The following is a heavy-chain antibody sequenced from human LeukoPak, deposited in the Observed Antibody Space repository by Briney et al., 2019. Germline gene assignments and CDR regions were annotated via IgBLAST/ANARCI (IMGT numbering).Heavy chain of an antibody. D-gene: IGHD6-13*01. Sequence: SVKVSCEASGYTFTSYGISWVRQAPGQGLEWMGGIIPIFGTADYAQKFQGRVTITADKSTSTAYMELSSLRSEDTAVYYCARGSAAAGTEGYYYYMDVWGKGTTVTVSS. CDR2: IIPIFGTA. CDR1: GYTFTSYG. J-gene: IGHJ6*03. V-gene: IGHV1-69*06. CDR3: ARGSAAAGTEGYYYYMDV.